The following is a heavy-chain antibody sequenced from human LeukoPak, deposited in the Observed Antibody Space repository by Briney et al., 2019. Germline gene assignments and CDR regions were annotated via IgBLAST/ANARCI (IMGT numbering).Heavy chain of an antibody. Sequence: SETLSLTCAVSGWSFNDYYWNWVRQPPGKGLEWIAEINARGDTNYNPSLKSRVTISVDSSKNQFSLTLTSMIAADTAIYYGARGQVPAARGYNWFDPWGQGTLVTVSS. CDR3: ARGQVPAARGYNWFDP. D-gene: IGHD2-2*01. J-gene: IGHJ5*02. V-gene: IGHV4-34*01. CDR2: INARGDT. CDR1: GWSFNDYY.